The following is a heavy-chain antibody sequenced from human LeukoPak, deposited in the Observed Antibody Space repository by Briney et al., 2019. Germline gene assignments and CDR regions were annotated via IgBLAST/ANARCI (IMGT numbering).Heavy chain of an antibody. J-gene: IGHJ4*02. Sequence: SETLSLTCTVSGGSISSYYWSWIRQPPGKGLEWIGCIYYSGSTNYNPSLKSRVTISVDMSKNQFSLKLSSVTAADTAVYYCAREGYDSSGIDYWGQGTLVTVSS. D-gene: IGHD3-22*01. CDR2: IYYSGST. CDR1: GGSISSYY. V-gene: IGHV4-59*01. CDR3: AREGYDSSGIDY.